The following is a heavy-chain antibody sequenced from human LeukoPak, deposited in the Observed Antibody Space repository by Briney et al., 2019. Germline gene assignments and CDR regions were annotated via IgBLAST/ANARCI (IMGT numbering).Heavy chain of an antibody. CDR3: ARDRGGCSSTSCPLRGHAFDI. J-gene: IGHJ3*02. Sequence: PGGSLRLSCAASGFXFSSYGMHWVRQAPGKGLEWVAVISYDGSNKYYADSVKGRFTISRDNAKNSLYLQMNSLRAEDTAVYYCARDRGGCSSTSCPLRGHAFDIWGQGTMVTVSS. CDR1: GFXFSSYG. CDR2: ISYDGSNK. D-gene: IGHD2-2*01. V-gene: IGHV3-30*03.